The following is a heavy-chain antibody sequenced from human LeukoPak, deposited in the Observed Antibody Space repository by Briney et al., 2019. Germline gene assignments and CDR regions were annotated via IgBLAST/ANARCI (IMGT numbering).Heavy chain of an antibody. CDR1: GGSISSYY. CDR2: IYNSGST. Sequence: SETLSLTCTVSGGSISSYYWSWIRQPAGKGLEWIGRIYNSGSTNYNPSLKSRVTMSVDTSKNQFSLKLSSVTAADTAVYYCAGAAGTELGYCSSTSCYTFDYWGQGTLVTVSS. J-gene: IGHJ4*02. CDR3: AGAAGTELGYCSSTSCYTFDY. D-gene: IGHD2-2*02. V-gene: IGHV4-4*07.